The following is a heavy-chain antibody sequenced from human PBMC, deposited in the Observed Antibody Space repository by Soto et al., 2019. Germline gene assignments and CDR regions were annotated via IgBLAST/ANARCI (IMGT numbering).Heavy chain of an antibody. J-gene: IGHJ4*02. CDR3: ARGRYGDS. D-gene: IGHD1-1*01. CDR2: ISAHNGNT. V-gene: IGHV1-18*01. Sequence: QVHLVQSGAEVKKPGASVKVSCKGSGYAFTTYGITWVRQAPGQGLEWMGWISAHNGNTNYAQKLQGRVTVTRDTSTSTAYMELRSLRSDATAVYYCARGRYGDSWGQGALVTVSS. CDR1: GYAFTTYG.